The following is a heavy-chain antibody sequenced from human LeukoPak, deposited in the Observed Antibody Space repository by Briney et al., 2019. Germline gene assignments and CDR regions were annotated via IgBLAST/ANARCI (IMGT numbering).Heavy chain of an antibody. V-gene: IGHV4-59*08. D-gene: IGHD6-13*01. CDR3: ARVTLAAANWFDP. CDR2: IYYSGST. J-gene: IGHJ5*02. CDR1: GGSINSYY. Sequence: ETLSLTCTVSGGSINSYYWSWIRLPPGKGREWIGYIYYSGSTNYNPSLKSRVTISVDTSKNQFSLKLSSVTAADTAVYYCARVTLAAANWFDPWGPGAQVTVSS.